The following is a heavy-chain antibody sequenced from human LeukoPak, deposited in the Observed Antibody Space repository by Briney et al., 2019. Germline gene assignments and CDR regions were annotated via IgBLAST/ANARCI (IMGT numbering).Heavy chain of an antibody. J-gene: IGHJ4*02. V-gene: IGHV1-46*01. CDR3: ARMDMDPAMVTNFFDY. Sequence: GASVKISCTASGYTFTSYYMHWVRQSPGQGLEWMGVIHPSGGSTSYAQRFQGRVTVTKDTSTSTVYIEVSSLRSEDTAIYFCARMDMDPAMVTNFFDYWGQGTQVTVSS. CDR2: IHPSGGST. CDR1: GYTFTSYY. D-gene: IGHD5-18*01.